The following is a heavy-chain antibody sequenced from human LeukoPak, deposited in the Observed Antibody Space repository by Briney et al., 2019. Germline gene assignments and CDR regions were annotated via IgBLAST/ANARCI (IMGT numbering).Heavy chain of an antibody. CDR2: IYYSGTT. D-gene: IGHD6-13*01. CDR1: GGSTSSGSHY. CDR3: ARQDLAVSGIDY. Sequence: PSETLSLTCTVCGGSTSSGSHYWGWIRQPPGKGLEWIGSIYYSGTTYYSPSLKSRVSISLDTSKDQFSLKLNSVTAADTAVYYCARQDLAVSGIDYWGQGTLVTVSS. V-gene: IGHV4-39*01. J-gene: IGHJ4*02.